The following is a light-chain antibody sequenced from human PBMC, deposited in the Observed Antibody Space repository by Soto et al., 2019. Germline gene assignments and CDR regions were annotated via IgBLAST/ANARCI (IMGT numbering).Light chain of an antibody. CDR2: GTS. Sequence: EIVLTQSPGTLSLSPGERATLSCRASQTVNSIYLAWYQQKPGQAPRLLIYGTSNRATGIPDRFSGSGSGTDFTLTISRLEPEDVAVYYCQQYDTSPRTFGQGTKVEIK. CDR3: QQYDTSPRT. CDR1: QTVNSIY. J-gene: IGKJ1*01. V-gene: IGKV3-20*01.